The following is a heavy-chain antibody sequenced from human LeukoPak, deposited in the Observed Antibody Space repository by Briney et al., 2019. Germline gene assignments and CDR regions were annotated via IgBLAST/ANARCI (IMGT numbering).Heavy chain of an antibody. Sequence: GSSVKVSCKASGGTFSSYAISWVRQAPGQGLEWMGGIIPIFGTANYAQKFQGRVTITADESTSTAYMELSSLRSDDTAVYYCARGGSGNSRGWFQAWGQGTLVTVSS. J-gene: IGHJ5*01. D-gene: IGHD1/OR15-1a*01. CDR3: ARGGSGNSRGWFQA. CDR2: IIPIFGTA. V-gene: IGHV1-69*01. CDR1: GGTFSSYA.